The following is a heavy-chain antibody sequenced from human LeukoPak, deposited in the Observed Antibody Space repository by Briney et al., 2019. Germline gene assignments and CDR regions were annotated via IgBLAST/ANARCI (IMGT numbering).Heavy chain of an antibody. CDR1: GFTFSSYA. V-gene: IGHV3-66*04. D-gene: IGHD6-13*01. CDR2: IYSGGST. Sequence: GGSLRLSCAASGFTFSSYATHWVRQAPGKGLEWVSIIYSGGSTYYADSVKGRVTTSRDNSKNTLYLQMNSLRAEDTAVYYCARHSSSWYFAFDIWGQGTMVTVSS. CDR3: ARHSSSWYFAFDI. J-gene: IGHJ3*02.